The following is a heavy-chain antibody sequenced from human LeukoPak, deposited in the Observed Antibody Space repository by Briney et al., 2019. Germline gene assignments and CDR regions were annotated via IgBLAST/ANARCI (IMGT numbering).Heavy chain of an antibody. V-gene: IGHV3-21*01. CDR1: GFTFTDYS. D-gene: IGHD6-25*01. Sequence: GGSLRLSCAASGFTFTDYSMTWVRQAPGKGLEWVSSISTVSTYKFYSDSVKGRFTISRDNAENILYLQMSSLSAEDTAVYYCATDGSGFYLYYYMDVWGRGTPVTVSS. CDR3: ATDGSGFYLYYYMDV. CDR2: ISTVSTYK. J-gene: IGHJ6*03.